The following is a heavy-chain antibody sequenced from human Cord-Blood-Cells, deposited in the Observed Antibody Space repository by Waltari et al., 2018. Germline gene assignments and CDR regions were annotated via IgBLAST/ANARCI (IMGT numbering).Heavy chain of an antibody. Sequence: QLQLQKSGPGLVKPSETLSLTCTVPGGSISSSSYYWGWIRQPPGKGLEWIGSIYYSGSTYYNPSLKSRVTISVDTSKNQFSLKLSSVTAADTAVYYCARLKDYYGPGSYYYYYYYMDVWGKGTTVTVSS. V-gene: IGHV4-39*07. D-gene: IGHD3-10*01. CDR2: IYYSGST. CDR1: GGSISSSSYY. J-gene: IGHJ6*03. CDR3: ARLKDYYGPGSYYYYYYYMDV.